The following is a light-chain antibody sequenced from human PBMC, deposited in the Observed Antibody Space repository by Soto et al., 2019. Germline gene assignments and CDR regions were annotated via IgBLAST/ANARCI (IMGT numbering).Light chain of an antibody. CDR3: QQAYSFPIT. CDR2: GAS. V-gene: IGKV1D-12*01. CDR1: QDIAGY. J-gene: IGKJ5*01. Sequence: IQETKKQSSVSASVGDRVTITCRASQDIAGYSAWYQHKPGRTPELLIHGASRLQSGVPARFSGSGSGTDFTLSINSLQPEDFATYYCQQAYSFPITFGQGTRLEIK.